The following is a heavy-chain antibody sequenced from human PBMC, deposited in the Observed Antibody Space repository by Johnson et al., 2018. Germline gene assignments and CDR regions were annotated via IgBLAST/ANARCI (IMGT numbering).Heavy chain of an antibody. Sequence: QVQLVQSGAEVKKPGSSVKVSCKASGGTFSRYAISWVRQAPGQGLEWMGGIIPIFGTANYAQKFQDRVTITADESTSTAYMELGSLRSEDTAVFYCARGMYSSSWYYYYAMDVWGQGTTVTVSS. J-gene: IGHJ6*02. CDR3: ARGMYSSSWYYYYAMDV. CDR1: GGTFSRYA. V-gene: IGHV1-69*01. D-gene: IGHD6-13*01. CDR2: IIPIFGTA.